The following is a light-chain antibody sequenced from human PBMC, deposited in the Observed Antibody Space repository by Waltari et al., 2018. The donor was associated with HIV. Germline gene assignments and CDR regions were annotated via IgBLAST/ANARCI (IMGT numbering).Light chain of an antibody. CDR2: GAS. CDR3: QQYGASPWT. CDR1: QSVSTY. V-gene: IGKV3-20*01. J-gene: IGKJ1*01. Sequence: EIVLTQSPGTLSLSPGEGATLSCSASQSVSTYLAWYQHKPGQAPRLLIYGASTRATGVPDKFSGSGSGTDFSLTISRLDPEDFALYYCQQYGASPWTFGQGTKVEF.